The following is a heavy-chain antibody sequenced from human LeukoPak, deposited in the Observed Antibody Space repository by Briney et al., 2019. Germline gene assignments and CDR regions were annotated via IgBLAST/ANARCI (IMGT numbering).Heavy chain of an antibody. J-gene: IGHJ3*02. CDR2: ISGSGGST. CDR1: GFTFSSYA. D-gene: IGHD2-15*01. V-gene: IGHV3-23*01. Sequence: GGSLRLSCAASGFTFSSYAMSWVRQAPGKGLEWVSAISGSGGSTYYADSVKGRFTISRDNSKNTLYLQMNSLRAEGTAVYYCARGPHCSGGTCYVLGAFDIWGQGTMVTVSS. CDR3: ARGPHCSGGTCYVLGAFDI.